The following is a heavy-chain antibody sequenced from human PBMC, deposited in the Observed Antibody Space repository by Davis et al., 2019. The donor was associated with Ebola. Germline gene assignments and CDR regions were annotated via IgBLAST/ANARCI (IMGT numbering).Heavy chain of an antibody. CDR3: ARADSGSYYRALVY. Sequence: PGGSLRLSCAASGFTFSDYWMHWVRQAPGKGLVWVSRINNDESGANYADSVKGRFTISRDNAKNTLYLQMNSLRVEDTAVYYCARADSGSYYRALVYWGQGTLVTGSS. J-gene: IGHJ4*02. V-gene: IGHV3-74*01. CDR1: GFTFSDYW. D-gene: IGHD1-26*01. CDR2: INNDESGA.